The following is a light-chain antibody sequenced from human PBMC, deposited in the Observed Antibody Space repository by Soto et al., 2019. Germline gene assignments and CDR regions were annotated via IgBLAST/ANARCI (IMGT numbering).Light chain of an antibody. CDR1: QSVLYTSDNKNY. CDR3: QQYYSIPLT. V-gene: IGKV4-1*01. J-gene: IGKJ4*01. CDR2: WAS. Sequence: DIVMTQSPDSLAVSLGERASINCGSSQSVLYTSDNKNYLTWYQQKPGQPPQLLISWASTRESGVPDRFSDSVSGTNFTLTISSLQTEGVAVYYCQQYYSIPLTFGGGTRVEIK.